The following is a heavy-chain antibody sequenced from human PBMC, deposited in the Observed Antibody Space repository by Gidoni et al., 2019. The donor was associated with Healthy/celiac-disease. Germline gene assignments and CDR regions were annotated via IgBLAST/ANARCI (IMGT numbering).Heavy chain of an antibody. CDR2: IRSKAYGGTT. Sequence: EVQLVESGGGLVQPGRSLRLSCTASGFTFGDYAMSWFRQAPGKGLEWGGFIRSKAYGGTTEYAASVKGRFTISRDDSKSIAYLQMNSLKTEDTAVYYCTREEQWLATAEQAILDETDPWGQGTLVTVSS. CDR3: TREEQWLATAEQAILDETDP. D-gene: IGHD6-19*01. V-gene: IGHV3-49*03. J-gene: IGHJ5*02. CDR1: GFTFGDYA.